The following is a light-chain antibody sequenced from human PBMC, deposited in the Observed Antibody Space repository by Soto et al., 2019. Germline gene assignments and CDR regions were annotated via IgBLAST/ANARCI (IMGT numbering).Light chain of an antibody. Sequence: QSVLTQPDSVSGSPGQSITISCTGSGRDIGAYDYVSWYQQHPGKAPKLIIYGVKNRPSGVSNRFSASKSAFTASLTISGLQTEDEADYYCSSYTTSYFYVFGPGTQHTVL. CDR3: SSYTTSYFYV. CDR1: GRDIGAYDY. J-gene: IGLJ1*01. V-gene: IGLV2-14*01. CDR2: GVK.